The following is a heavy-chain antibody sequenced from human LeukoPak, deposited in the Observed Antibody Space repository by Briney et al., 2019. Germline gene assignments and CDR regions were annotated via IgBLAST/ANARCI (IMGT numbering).Heavy chain of an antibody. V-gene: IGHV1-2*02. CDR3: ARGRYSGYERPVWYFDL. CDR2: INPNSGGT. Sequence: GASVKVSCKASGYTFTGYYMHWVRRAPGQGLEWMGWINPNSGGTNYAQKFQGRVTMTRDTSISTAYMELSRLRSDDTAVYYCARGRYSGYERPVWYFDLWGRGTLVTVSS. CDR1: GYTFTGYY. D-gene: IGHD5-12*01. J-gene: IGHJ2*01.